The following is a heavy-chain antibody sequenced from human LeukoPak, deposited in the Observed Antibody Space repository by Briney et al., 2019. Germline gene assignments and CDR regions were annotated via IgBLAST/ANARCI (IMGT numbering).Heavy chain of an antibody. CDR1: GYTFTSYG. CDR2: ISAYNGNT. CDR3: ARDRAGVVFSIVH. Sequence: GASVKVSCKASGYTFTSYGISWVRQAPGQGLEWMGWISAYNGNTNYAQKLQGRVTMTTDTSTSTAHMELRSLRSDDTAVYYCARDRAGVVFSIVHWGQGTLVTVSS. D-gene: IGHD3-3*01. J-gene: IGHJ4*02. V-gene: IGHV1-18*01.